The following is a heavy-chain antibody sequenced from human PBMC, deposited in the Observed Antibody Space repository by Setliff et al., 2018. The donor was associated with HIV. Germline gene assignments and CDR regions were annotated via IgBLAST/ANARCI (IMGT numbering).Heavy chain of an antibody. CDR3: AKFRYAIKSTYYFDS. CDR1: GFAVSGNY. V-gene: IGHV3-30*02. J-gene: IGHJ4*02. CDR2: IEFDGKNE. Sequence: GGSLRLSCAASGFAVSGNYMSWVRQAPGKGLEWVASIEFDGKNEYYAESVKGRFTISRDNSKSTVYLQMNSVTPEDSAMYYCAKFRYAIKSTYYFDSWGQGTLVTVSS. D-gene: IGHD2-2*01.